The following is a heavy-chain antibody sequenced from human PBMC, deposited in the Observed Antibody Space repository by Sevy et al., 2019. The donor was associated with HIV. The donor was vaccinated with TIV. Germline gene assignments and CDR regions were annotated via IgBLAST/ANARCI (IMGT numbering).Heavy chain of an antibody. V-gene: IGHV3-30*04. Sequence: GGSLRLSCAASGFTFSSYAMHWVRQAPGKGLEWMAVISYDGSNKYYADSVKGRFTISRDNSKNTLYLQMNSLRAEDTAVYYCAIAGPAPSKKRWLQFSFDYWGQGTLVTVSS. CDR1: GFTFSSYA. CDR3: AIAGPAPSKKRWLQFSFDY. J-gene: IGHJ4*02. D-gene: IGHD5-12*01. CDR2: ISYDGSNK.